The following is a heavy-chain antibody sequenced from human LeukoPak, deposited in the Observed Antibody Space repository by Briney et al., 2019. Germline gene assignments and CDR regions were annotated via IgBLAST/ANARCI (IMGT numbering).Heavy chain of an antibody. CDR2: IYTSGST. V-gene: IGHV4-61*02. J-gene: IGHJ6*03. Sequence: SETLSLTCTVSGGSINSGSDYWGWIRQPAGKGLEWIGRIYTSGSTSSNPSLKSRVTISIGPSKNQLSLKLSSVTAADTAVYYCATSSGWSPYYYYMDVWGKGTTVTVSS. CDR3: ATSSGWSPYYYYMDV. D-gene: IGHD6-19*01. CDR1: GGSINSGSDY.